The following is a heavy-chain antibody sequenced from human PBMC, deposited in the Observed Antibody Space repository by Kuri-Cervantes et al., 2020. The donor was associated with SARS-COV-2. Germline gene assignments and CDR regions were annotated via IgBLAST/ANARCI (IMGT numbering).Heavy chain of an antibody. V-gene: IGHV3-15*07. CDR1: GFTFSGHW. D-gene: IGHD2-2*02. CDR2: IKNKIDGGAT. J-gene: IGHJ5*02. CDR3: AKVPYDIVVVPAAIVWFDP. Sequence: GESLKISCAASGFTFSGHWIHWVRQAPGKGLEWVGHIKNKIDGGATDYAAPVKGRFTISRDDSKQTLYLQMNSLRAEDTAVYYCAKVPYDIVVVPAAIVWFDPWGQGTLVTVSS.